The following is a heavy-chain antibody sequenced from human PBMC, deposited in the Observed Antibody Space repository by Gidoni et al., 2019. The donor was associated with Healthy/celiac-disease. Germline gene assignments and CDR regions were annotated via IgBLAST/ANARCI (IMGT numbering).Heavy chain of an antibody. CDR2: ISWNRGSI. CDR1: GFTFDEYA. D-gene: IGHD6-6*01. J-gene: IGHJ4*02. V-gene: IGHV3-9*01. Sequence: EVQLVESGGGLGQPGRSMRLSCAASGFTFDEYAMHWVRQAPGKGLEWVAGISWNRGSIGYADSVKGRFTISRDNAKNSLYLQMNSLRAEDTALYYCTNDRVPYSNSPVDWGQGTLVTVSS. CDR3: TNDRVPYSNSPVD.